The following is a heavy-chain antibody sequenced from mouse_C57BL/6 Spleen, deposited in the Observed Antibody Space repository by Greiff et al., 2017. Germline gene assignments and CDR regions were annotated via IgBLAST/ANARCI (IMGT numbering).Heavy chain of an antibody. Sequence: QVQLQQPGAELVKPGASVKLSCKASGYTFTSYWMQWVKQRPGQGLEWIGEIDPSDSSTNYNQKFKGKATLTVDTSSSTAYMQLSSLTSEDSAVYYCARRSSYRGYYFDYWGQGTTLTVSS. CDR2: IDPSDSST. D-gene: IGHD1-1*01. CDR1: GYTFTSYW. CDR3: ARRSSYRGYYFDY. J-gene: IGHJ2*01. V-gene: IGHV1-50*01.